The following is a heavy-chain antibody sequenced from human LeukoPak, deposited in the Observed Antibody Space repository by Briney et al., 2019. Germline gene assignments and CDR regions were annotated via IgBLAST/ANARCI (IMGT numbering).Heavy chain of an antibody. CDR3: ASTQITMVRGDQTAWFDP. CDR2: IIPIFGTA. J-gene: IGHJ5*02. D-gene: IGHD3-10*01. V-gene: IGHV1-69*06. CDR1: GGTFSLYA. Sequence: ASVNVSCKASGGTFSLYAMSWVRQAPGQRLEWMGGIIPIFGTANYAQKFQGRVTITADKSTSTAYMELSSLRSEDTAVYYCASTQITMVRGDQTAWFDPWGQGTLVTVSS.